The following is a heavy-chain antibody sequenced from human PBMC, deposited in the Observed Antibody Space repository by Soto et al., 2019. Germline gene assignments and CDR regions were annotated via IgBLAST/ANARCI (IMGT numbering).Heavy chain of an antibody. V-gene: IGHV1-69*13. CDR3: ASPIRDCSGGSCYPQNYYYYGMDV. CDR1: GGTFNSYA. J-gene: IGHJ6*02. D-gene: IGHD2-15*01. CDR2: IIPIFGTA. Sequence: ASVKVSCKASGGTFNSYAISCVRQAPGQGLEWMGGIIPIFGTANYAQKFQGRVTITADESTSTAYMELSSLRSEDTAVYYCASPIRDCSGGSCYPQNYYYYGMDVWGQGTTVTVSS.